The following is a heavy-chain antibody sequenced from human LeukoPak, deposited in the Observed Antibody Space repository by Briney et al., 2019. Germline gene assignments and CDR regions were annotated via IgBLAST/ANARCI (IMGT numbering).Heavy chain of an antibody. D-gene: IGHD3-3*01. J-gene: IGHJ4*02. CDR1: GYSTSSGYY. CDR3: LITIFGVVPPGGYFDY. V-gene: IGHV4-38-2*01. Sequence: SETLSLTCAVSGYSTSSGYYWGWIRQPPGKGLEWIGSIYHSGSTYYNPSLKSRVTISVDTSKNQFSLKLSSVTAADTAVYYCLITIFGVVPPGGYFDYWGQGTLVTVSS. CDR2: IYHSGST.